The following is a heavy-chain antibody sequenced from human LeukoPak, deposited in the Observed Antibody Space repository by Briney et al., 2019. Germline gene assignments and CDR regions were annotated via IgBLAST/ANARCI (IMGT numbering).Heavy chain of an antibody. J-gene: IGHJ4*02. CDR2: INPNSGNT. CDR3: ARALAVDGGSDY. V-gene: IGHV1-8*02. CDR1: GYTFTGYY. Sequence: ASVKVSCKASGYTFTGYYMHWVRQAPGQGLEWMGWINPNSGNTGYAQKFQGRVTMTRNTSISTAYMELSSLRSEDTAVYYCARALAVDGGSDYWGQGTLVTVSS. D-gene: IGHD6-19*01.